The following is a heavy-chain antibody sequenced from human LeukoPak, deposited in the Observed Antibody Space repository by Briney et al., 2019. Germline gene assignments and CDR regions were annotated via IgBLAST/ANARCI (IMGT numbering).Heavy chain of an antibody. CDR2: ISSSGSTI. CDR3: AELGITMIGGV. D-gene: IGHD3-10*02. CDR1: GFTFSRHG. J-gene: IGHJ6*04. V-gene: IGHV3-48*03. Sequence: GGSLRLSCAGSGFTFSRHGMNWVRQAPGKGLEWVSYISSSGSTIYYTDSVKGRFTISRDNAKNSLYLQMNSLSAEDTAVYYCAELGITMIGGVWGKGTTVTISS.